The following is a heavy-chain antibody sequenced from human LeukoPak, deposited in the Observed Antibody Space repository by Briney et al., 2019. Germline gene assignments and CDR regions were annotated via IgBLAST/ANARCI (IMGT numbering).Heavy chain of an antibody. CDR1: GYTFKNYD. Sequence: ASVKLSWKDSGYTFKNYDINWARQATGQGLEWIGWINPNSGNTGFAQKFQDRVSMTRDTSINTAYMELTSLRSGDTAVYYCARATPGGLHGYSFDYWGQGTVVTVYS. J-gene: IGHJ4*02. CDR3: ARATPGGLHGYSFDY. V-gene: IGHV1-8*02. D-gene: IGHD5-24*01. CDR2: INPNSGNT.